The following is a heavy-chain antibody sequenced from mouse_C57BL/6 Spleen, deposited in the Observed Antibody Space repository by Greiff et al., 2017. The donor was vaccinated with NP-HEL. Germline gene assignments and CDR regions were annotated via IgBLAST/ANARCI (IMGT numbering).Heavy chain of an antibody. CDR1: GFTFSSYG. J-gene: IGHJ2*01. D-gene: IGHD1-1*01. CDR2: ISSGGSYT. V-gene: IGHV5-6*01. CDR3: ARQGDYYGFDY. Sequence: EVRLVESGGDLVKPGGSLKLSCAASGFTFSSYGMSWVRQTPDKRLEWVATISSGGSYTYYPDSVKGRFTISRDNAKNTLYLQMSSLKSEDTAMYYCARQGDYYGFDYWGQGTTLTVSS.